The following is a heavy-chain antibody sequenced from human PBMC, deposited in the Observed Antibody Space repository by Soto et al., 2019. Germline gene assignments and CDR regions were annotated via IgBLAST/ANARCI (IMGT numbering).Heavy chain of an antibody. Sequence: HPGGSLRLSCAASGFTFSSYSMNWVRQAPGKGLEWVSYISSSSSTIYYADSVKGRFTISRDNAKNSLYLQMNSLRDEDTAVYYCARDRTEWFLYYYYGMDVWGQGTTVTVSS. CDR3: ARDRTEWFLYYYYGMDV. J-gene: IGHJ6*02. CDR1: GFTFSSYS. D-gene: IGHD3-3*01. V-gene: IGHV3-48*02. CDR2: ISSSSSTI.